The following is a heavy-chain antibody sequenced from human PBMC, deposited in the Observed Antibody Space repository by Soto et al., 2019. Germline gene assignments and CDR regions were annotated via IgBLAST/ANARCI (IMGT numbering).Heavy chain of an antibody. Sequence: QVQLVESGGGVVQPGRSLRLSCAASGFTFSSYGMHWDRQAPGKGLEWVAVISYDGSNKYYADSVKGRFTISRDNSKNTLYLQMNSLRAEDTAVYYCAKDYPLIVGALDYWGQGTLVTVSS. CDR3: AKDYPLIVGALDY. J-gene: IGHJ4*02. V-gene: IGHV3-30*18. CDR1: GFTFSSYG. D-gene: IGHD1-26*01. CDR2: ISYDGSNK.